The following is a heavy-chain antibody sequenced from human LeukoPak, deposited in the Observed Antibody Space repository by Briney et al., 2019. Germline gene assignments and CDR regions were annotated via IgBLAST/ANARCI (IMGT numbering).Heavy chain of an antibody. CDR2: IYTSGST. CDR3: ARTEQQLVWAFDI. Sequence: SQTLSLTCTVSGGSISSGSYYWSWIRQPAGKGLEWIGRIYTSGSTNYNPSLKSRVTISVDTSKNQFSLKLSSVTAADTAVYYCARTEQQLVWAFDIWGQGTMVTVSS. CDR1: GGSISSGSYY. J-gene: IGHJ3*02. D-gene: IGHD6-13*01. V-gene: IGHV4-61*02.